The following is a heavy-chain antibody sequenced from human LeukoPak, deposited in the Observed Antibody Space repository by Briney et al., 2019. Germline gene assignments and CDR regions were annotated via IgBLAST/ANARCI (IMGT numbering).Heavy chain of an antibody. D-gene: IGHD2-15*01. V-gene: IGHV3-30*03. CDR3: ASTQRGDYFDY. CDR2: ISDDGGKK. Sequence: GGSLRLSCAASGFTFSRYGMHWVRQAPGKGLEWVALISDDGGKKYYADSVKGRFTISRDNSKNTLYLQMNSLRAEDTAVYYCASTQRGDYFDYWGEGTLVTVSS. J-gene: IGHJ4*02. CDR1: GFTFSRYG.